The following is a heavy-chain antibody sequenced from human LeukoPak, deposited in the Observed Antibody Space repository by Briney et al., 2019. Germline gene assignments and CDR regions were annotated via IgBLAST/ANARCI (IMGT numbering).Heavy chain of an antibody. CDR1: GFTVSTNY. V-gene: IGHV3-53*01. Sequence: PGGSLRLSCAASGFTVSTNYMSWARQAPVKGLEWVSVIYSSGATYYADSVKGRFTVSRDNSKNTLYVQMNSLRDDDTAVYYCVRMASNYYGMDVWGQGTAVTVSS. CDR3: VRMASNYYGMDV. CDR2: IYSSGAT. D-gene: IGHD5-24*01. J-gene: IGHJ6*02.